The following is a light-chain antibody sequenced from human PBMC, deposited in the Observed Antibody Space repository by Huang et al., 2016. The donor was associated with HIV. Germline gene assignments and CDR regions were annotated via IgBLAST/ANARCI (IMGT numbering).Light chain of an antibody. CDR2: ATS. J-gene: IGKJ1*01. V-gene: IGKV1-NL1*01. CDR1: QGISKS. CDR3: QQYQSVPWT. Sequence: DIQMTQSPSSLSASVGDRVTIICRASQGISKSLAWYQQKPGKAPKLLLYATSKLERVVPSRFSGSCAGTHYTLTISTLQPEDLATYYCQQYQSVPWTFGQGTKVAI.